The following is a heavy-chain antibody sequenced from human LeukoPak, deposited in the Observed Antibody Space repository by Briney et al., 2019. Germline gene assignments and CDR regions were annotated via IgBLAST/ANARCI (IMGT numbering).Heavy chain of an antibody. CDR1: GFTFSSYL. J-gene: IGHJ4*02. CDR3: ARDSFGDYAMDF. D-gene: IGHD2-2*01. V-gene: IGHV3-21*01. Sequence: GGSLRLSCIASGFTFSSYLMHWVRQAPGRGLEWISSVSGSNNNIHYADSLKGRFTISRDNTKNSLFLQMNSLGVEDTAVYYCARDSFGDYAMDFWGQGTLIIVSS. CDR2: VSGSNNNI.